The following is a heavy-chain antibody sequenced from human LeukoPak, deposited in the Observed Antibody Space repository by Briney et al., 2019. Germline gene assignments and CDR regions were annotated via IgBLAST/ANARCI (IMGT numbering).Heavy chain of an antibody. V-gene: IGHV4-39*07. CDR3: ARGPRGGYGYYFDY. D-gene: IGHD5-12*01. Sequence: SETLSLTCTVSGGSISSSSYYWGWIRQPPGKGLEWIGSIYYSGSTYYNPSLKSRVTISVDTSKNQFSLKLSSVTAADAALYYCARGPRGGYGYYFDYWGQGTLVTVSS. CDR1: GGSISSSSYY. CDR2: IYYSGST. J-gene: IGHJ4*02.